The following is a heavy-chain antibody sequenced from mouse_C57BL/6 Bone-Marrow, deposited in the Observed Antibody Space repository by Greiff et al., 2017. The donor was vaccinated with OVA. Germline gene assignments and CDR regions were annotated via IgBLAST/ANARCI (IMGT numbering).Heavy chain of an antibody. Sequence: EVQLVESGGGLVQSGRSLRLSCATSGFTFSDFYMEWVRQAPGKGLEWIAASRNKANDYTTEYSASVKGRFIVSRDTSQSILYLQMNALRAEDTAIDYCARASRWYYFDYWGQGTTLTVSS. V-gene: IGHV7-1*01. CDR1: GFTFSDFY. J-gene: IGHJ2*01. CDR2: SRNKANDYTT. CDR3: ARASRWYYFDY.